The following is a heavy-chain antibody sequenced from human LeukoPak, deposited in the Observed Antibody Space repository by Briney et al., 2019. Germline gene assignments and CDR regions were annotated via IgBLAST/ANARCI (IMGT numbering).Heavy chain of an antibody. D-gene: IGHD3-22*01. J-gene: IGHJ4*02. CDR2: IYYTGST. CDR1: GGSISSYY. V-gene: IGHV4-59*01. Sequence: SETLSLTCSVSGGSISSYYWSWIRQPPGKGLEWIGYIYYTGSTNYNPSLQSRVTISVDTSKNQFSLHLSSVTAADTAVYYCAKDQHRFFYDTRGYYYYFDYWGQGTLVTVSS. CDR3: AKDQHRFFYDTRGYYYYFDY.